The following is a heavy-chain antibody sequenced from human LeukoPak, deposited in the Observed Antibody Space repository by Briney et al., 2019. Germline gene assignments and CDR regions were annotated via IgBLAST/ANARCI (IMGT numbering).Heavy chain of an antibody. CDR3: ARGGSNYYYYGMDV. V-gene: IGHV3-7*01. J-gene: IGHJ6*02. Sequence: PGGSLRLSCAASGFTFSSYWMSWVRQAPGKGREWVANIKQDGSEKYYVDSVKGRFTISRDNAKNSLYLQMNSLRAEDTAVYYCARGGSNYYYYGMDVWGQGTTVTVSS. D-gene: IGHD1-26*01. CDR2: IKQDGSEK. CDR1: GFTFSSYW.